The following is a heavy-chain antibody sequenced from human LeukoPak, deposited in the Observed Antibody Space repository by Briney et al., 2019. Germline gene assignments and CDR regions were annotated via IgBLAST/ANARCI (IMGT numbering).Heavy chain of an antibody. CDR3: AKGVGYNWKDYYYYMDV. CDR1: GFTFSSYG. CDR2: IWYDGSNK. D-gene: IGHD1-20*01. V-gene: IGHV3-33*06. J-gene: IGHJ6*03. Sequence: PGGSLRLSCAASGFTFSSYGRRWVRQAPGKGLEWVADIWYDGSNKYYADSVKGRFTISRDNSKNTLYLQMNSLRAEDTAVYYCAKGVGYNWKDYYYYMDVWGKGTTVTVSS.